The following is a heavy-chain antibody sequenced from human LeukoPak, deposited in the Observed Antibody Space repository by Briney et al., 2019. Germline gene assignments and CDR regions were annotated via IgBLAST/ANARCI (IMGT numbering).Heavy chain of an antibody. CDR2: IYYRGTT. J-gene: IGHJ4*02. V-gene: IGHV4-59*12. CDR1: GDSLDSYY. D-gene: IGHD5-18*01. Sequence: SETLSLTCTVSGDSLDSYYWSWIRQPPGKGLEWIGYIYYRGTTSYNPFLKSRVTITVDTSKNQFSLKLNSVTAADTAVYYCARAGYSHGTGYYFDPWGQGTLVTVSS. CDR3: ARAGYSHGTGYYFDP.